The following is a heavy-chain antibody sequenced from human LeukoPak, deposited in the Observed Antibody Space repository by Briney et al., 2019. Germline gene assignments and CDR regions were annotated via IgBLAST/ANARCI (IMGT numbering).Heavy chain of an antibody. CDR1: GFTISSYA. J-gene: IGHJ4*02. CDR3: AKSNLYSNGWYRY. CDR2: ISSSGGST. V-gene: IGHV3-23*01. D-gene: IGHD6-19*01. Sequence: AESLTLSCAASGFTISSYAMSWVRQAPGKGMEWISVISSSGGSTYYAVSVQGRFTISRDNSKNTLSLQMNSLRDEDTAVYYCAKSNLYSNGWYRYWGQGTLVTVSS.